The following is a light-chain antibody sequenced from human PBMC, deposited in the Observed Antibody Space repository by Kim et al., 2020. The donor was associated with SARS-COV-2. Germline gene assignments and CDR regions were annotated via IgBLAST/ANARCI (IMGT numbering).Light chain of an antibody. CDR1: QSVGSY. Sequence: EIVLTQSPATLSLSPGERATLSCRASQSVGSYLAWYQQKPGQAPRLLIYDASNRATDIPARFSGSGFGTDFTLTISSLEPEDFAVYYCQQRIHWPLTFGGGTKVDIK. CDR2: DAS. J-gene: IGKJ4*01. CDR3: QQRIHWPLT. V-gene: IGKV3-11*01.